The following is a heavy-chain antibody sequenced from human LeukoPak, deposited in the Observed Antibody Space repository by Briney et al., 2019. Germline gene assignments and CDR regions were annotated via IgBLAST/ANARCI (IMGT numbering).Heavy chain of an antibody. J-gene: IGHJ4*02. CDR1: GGSISSGSYY. V-gene: IGHV4-61*02. CDR3: ATTARHCSDY. CDR2: IYTSGST. D-gene: IGHD6-6*01. Sequence: SETLSLTCTVSGGSISSGSYYWSWIRQPAGEGLEWIGRIYTSGSTNYNPSLKSRVTISVDTSKNQFSLKLSSVTAADTAVYYCATTARHCSDYWGQGTLVTVSS.